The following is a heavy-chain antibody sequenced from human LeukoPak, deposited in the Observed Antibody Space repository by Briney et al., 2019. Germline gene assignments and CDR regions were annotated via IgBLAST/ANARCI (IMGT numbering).Heavy chain of an antibody. Sequence: GGSLRLSCAASGFTVSSSYMSWVRQAPGKGLEWVAASSGGDGRAYYAESVKGRFTISRDNSKNTLFLQVNSLKAEDTAVYYCARGSGYFLDFNYWGQGALVTVSS. J-gene: IGHJ4*02. CDR2: SSGGDGRA. V-gene: IGHV3-53*01. D-gene: IGHD3-22*01. CDR3: ARGSGYFLDFNY. CDR1: GFTVSSSY.